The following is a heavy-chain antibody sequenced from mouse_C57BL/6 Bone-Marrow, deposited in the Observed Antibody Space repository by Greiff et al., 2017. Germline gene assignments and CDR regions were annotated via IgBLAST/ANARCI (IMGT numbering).Heavy chain of an antibody. V-gene: IGHV1-59*01. CDR3: ARSRVLPWYFDV. J-gene: IGHJ1*03. CDR2: IDPSDSST. D-gene: IGHD1-1*01. Sequence: QVQLQQPGAELVRPGTSVKLSCKASGYTFTSYWMHWVKQRPGQGLEWIGVIDPSDSSTNYNQKFKGKATLTVDTSSSTAYMQLSSLTSEDSAVYYCARSRVLPWYFDVWGTGTTVTVSS. CDR1: GYTFTSYW.